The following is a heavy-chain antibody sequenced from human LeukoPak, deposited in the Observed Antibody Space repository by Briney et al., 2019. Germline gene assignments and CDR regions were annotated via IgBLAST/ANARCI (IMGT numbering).Heavy chain of an antibody. D-gene: IGHD3-10*01. CDR1: GYTFTGYY. CDR2: INPNSGGT. J-gene: IGHJ4*02. Sequence: ASVKVSCKASGYTFTGYYMHWVRRAPGQGLEWMGWINPNSGGTNFAQKFQGRVTITRDTSISTAYMELSRLRSDDTAVYYCAMGLIWFGELSFDYWGQGTLVTVSS. V-gene: IGHV1-2*02. CDR3: AMGLIWFGELSFDY.